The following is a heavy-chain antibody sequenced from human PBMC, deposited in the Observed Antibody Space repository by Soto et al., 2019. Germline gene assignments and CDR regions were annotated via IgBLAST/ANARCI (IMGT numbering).Heavy chain of an antibody. D-gene: IGHD6-19*01. CDR1: GFTFSSYA. V-gene: IGHV3-64D*06. CDR2: ISSNGGST. Sequence: GGSLRLSCSASGFTFSSYAMHWVRQAPGKGLEYVSAISSNGGSTYYADSVKGRFTISRDNSKNTLYLQMSSLRAEDTAVYYCVKDLEIAVADIWGNYYYYGMDVWGQGTTVTVSS. CDR3: VKDLEIAVADIWGNYYYYGMDV. J-gene: IGHJ6*02.